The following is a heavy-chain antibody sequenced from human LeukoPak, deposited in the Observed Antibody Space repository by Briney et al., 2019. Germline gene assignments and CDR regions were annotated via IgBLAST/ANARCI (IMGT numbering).Heavy chain of an antibody. J-gene: IGHJ4*02. V-gene: IGHV1-18*01. D-gene: IGHD6-13*01. CDR1: GYIFSKCG. CDR2: ISGHDGYT. Sequence: ASVKVSCKASGYIFSKCGISWVRQAPGQGLERMGWISGHDGYTNYAQKLQGRVTMTTDTSTNTAYMELRSLRSDDTAVYYCARARNIIVAAGTADWGQGTLVTVSS. CDR3: ARARNIIVAAGTAD.